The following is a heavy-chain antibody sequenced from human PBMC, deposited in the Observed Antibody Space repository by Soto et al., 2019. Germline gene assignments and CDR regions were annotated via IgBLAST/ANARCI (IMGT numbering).Heavy chain of an antibody. CDR2: MNPNSGNT. J-gene: IGHJ6*03. CDR3: ARGLSWAGRGYYYMDV. D-gene: IGHD6-13*01. Sequence: ASVKVSCKASGYTFTSYDINWVRQATGQGLEWMGWMNPNSGNTGYAQKFQGRVTMTRNTSISTAYMELSSLRSEDTAVYYCARGLSWAGRGYYYMDVWGKGTTVTVSS. V-gene: IGHV1-8*01. CDR1: GYTFTSYD.